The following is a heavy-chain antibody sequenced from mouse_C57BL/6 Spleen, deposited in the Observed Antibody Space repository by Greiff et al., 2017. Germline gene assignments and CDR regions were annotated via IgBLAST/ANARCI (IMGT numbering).Heavy chain of an antibody. CDR3: ARGGNYYYAMDY. CDR1: GYTFTSYW. J-gene: IGHJ4*01. V-gene: IGHV1-52*01. CDR2: IDPSDSET. D-gene: IGHD2-1*01. Sequence: QVQLQQPGAELVRPGSSVKLSCKASGYTFTSYWMHWVKQRPIQGLEWIGNIDPSDSETHYNQKFKDKATLTVDKSSSTAYMQLSSLTSEDSAVYYCARGGNYYYAMDYWGQGTSVTVSS.